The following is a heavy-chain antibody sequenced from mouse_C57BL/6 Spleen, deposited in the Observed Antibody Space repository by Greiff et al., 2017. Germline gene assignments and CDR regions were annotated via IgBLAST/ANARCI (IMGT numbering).Heavy chain of an antibody. J-gene: IGHJ2*01. CDR2: IYPGSGNT. V-gene: IGHV1-66*01. Sequence: QVQLQQSGPELVKPGASVKISCKASGYSFTSYYIHWVKQRPGQGLEWIGWIYPGSGNTKYNEKFKGKATLTADTSSSTAYMQLSSLTSEDSAVYYCARAGYYGSSGYFDYWGQGTTLTVSS. CDR1: GYSFTSYY. D-gene: IGHD1-1*01. CDR3: ARAGYYGSSGYFDY.